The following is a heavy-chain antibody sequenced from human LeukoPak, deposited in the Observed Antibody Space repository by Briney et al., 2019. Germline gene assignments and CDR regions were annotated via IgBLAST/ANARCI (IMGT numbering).Heavy chain of an antibody. V-gene: IGHV1-3*01. CDR1: GYTFTSYV. J-gene: IGHJ3*02. Sequence: EASVTVSCTASGYTFTSYVMHWVRQAPGQRLEWMGWINAGNGNTKYSQKFQGRVTITRDTSASTAYMELSSLRSEDTAVYYCARRSLDTAMVSDAFDIWGQGTMVTVSS. D-gene: IGHD5-18*01. CDR3: ARRSLDTAMVSDAFDI. CDR2: INAGNGNT.